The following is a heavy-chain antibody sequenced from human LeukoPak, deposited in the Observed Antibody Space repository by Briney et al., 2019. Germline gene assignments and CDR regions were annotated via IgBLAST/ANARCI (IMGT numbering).Heavy chain of an antibody. J-gene: IGHJ4*02. V-gene: IGHV3-21*01. Sequence: GGSLRLSCEASGFTFTTYSMTWVRQAPGKGLEWVSIISSGSSAIFSADALKGRFTISRDDAKNLLYLDMNSLRAEDTAVYYCARDQWVIAVAGVIDYWGQGTLVTVSS. D-gene: IGHD6-19*01. CDR1: GFTFTTYS. CDR2: ISSGSSAI. CDR3: ARDQWVIAVAGVIDY.